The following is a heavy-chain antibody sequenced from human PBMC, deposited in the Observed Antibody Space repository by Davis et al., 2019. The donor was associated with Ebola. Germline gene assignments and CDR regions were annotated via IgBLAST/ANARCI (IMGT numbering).Heavy chain of an antibody. V-gene: IGHV3-72*01. J-gene: IGHJ3*01. Sequence: PGGSLRLSCVASGFPFSGYYMDWVRQAPGKGLEWVGRIRDKSKSYTTEYAASAEGRFTASRDDSQNSLYLQMGSLRSEDTAVYYCARGPLRGDAYDLWGQGTMVTVSS. CDR3: ARGPLRGDAYDL. CDR1: GFPFSGYY. CDR2: IRDKSKSYTT. D-gene: IGHD4-17*01.